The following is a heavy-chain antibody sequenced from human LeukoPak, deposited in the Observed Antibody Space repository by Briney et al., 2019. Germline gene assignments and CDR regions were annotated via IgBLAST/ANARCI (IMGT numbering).Heavy chain of an antibody. CDR2: IWYDGSNK. J-gene: IGHJ6*02. D-gene: IGHD2-15*01. Sequence: PGGSLRLSCAASGSTFSSYGMHWVRQAPGKGLEWVAVIWYDGSNKYYADSVKGRFTISRDNSKNTLYLQMNSLRAEDTAVYYCARDLGGLYYYYYGMDVWGQGTTVTVSS. CDR3: ARDLGGLYYYYYGMDV. CDR1: GSTFSSYG. V-gene: IGHV3-33*01.